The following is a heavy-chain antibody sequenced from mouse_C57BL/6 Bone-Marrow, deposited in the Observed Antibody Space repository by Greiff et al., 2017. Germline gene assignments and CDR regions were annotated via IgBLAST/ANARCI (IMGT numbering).Heavy chain of an antibody. V-gene: IGHV14-4*01. J-gene: IGHJ2*01. CDR3: TTPTGTYDY. CDR1: GFNIKDDY. Sequence: VQLQQSGAELVRPGASVKLSCTASGFNIKDDYMHWVKQRPEQGLEWIGWIDPANGDTEYASKFQGKATITADTSSNTAYLQLSSLTSEDTAVYYCTTPTGTYDYWGQGTTLTVSS. CDR2: IDPANGDT. D-gene: IGHD4-1*02.